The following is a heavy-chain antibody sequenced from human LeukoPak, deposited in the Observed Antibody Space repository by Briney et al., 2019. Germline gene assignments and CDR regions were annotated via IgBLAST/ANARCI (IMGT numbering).Heavy chain of an antibody. CDR1: GFTFSSYA. Sequence: GGSLRLSCAASGFTFSSYAMHWVRQAPGKGLEWVAVISYDGSNKYYADSVKGRFTISRDNSKNTLYLQMNSLRAEDTAVYYCARSSYSSSSSVWGQGTMVTVSS. CDR3: ARSSYSSSSSV. J-gene: IGHJ3*01. V-gene: IGHV3-30-3*01. CDR2: ISYDGSNK. D-gene: IGHD6-6*01.